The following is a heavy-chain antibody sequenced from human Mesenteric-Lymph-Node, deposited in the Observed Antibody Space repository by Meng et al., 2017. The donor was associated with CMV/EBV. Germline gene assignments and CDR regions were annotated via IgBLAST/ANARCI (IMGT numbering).Heavy chain of an antibody. Sequence: GESLKISCAASGLTFSSYDMSWVRQAPGKGLEWVSVIYSGGSRTYNADSVKRRFTISRENSKNTLCLQMNSLTAEDTAVYYCATLKGYGMDVWGQGTTVTVSS. J-gene: IGHJ6*02. CDR3: ATLKGYGMDV. CDR2: IYSGGSRT. V-gene: IGHV3-23*03. CDR1: GLTFSSYD.